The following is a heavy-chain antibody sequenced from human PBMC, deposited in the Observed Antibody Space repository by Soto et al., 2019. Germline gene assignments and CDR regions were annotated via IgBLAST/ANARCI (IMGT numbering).Heavy chain of an antibody. CDR2: GIGTGTRT. V-gene: IGHV3-23*01. CDR1: GFTFSSCT. J-gene: IGHJ4*02. Sequence: GGSLRLSCAASGFTFSSCTMSWVRQAPGKGLEWVSGGIGTGTRTYYADSVKGRCTISRDNAESTLSLQMNSLRDEHTAVYSCAKAPHTHLLPCFEYGGQGTMFTTSS. CDR3: AKAPHTHLLPCFEY.